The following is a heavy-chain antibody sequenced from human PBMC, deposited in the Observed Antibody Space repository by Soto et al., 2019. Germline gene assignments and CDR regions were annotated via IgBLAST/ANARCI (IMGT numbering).Heavy chain of an antibody. J-gene: IGHJ6*02. V-gene: IGHV6-1*01. CDR2: TYYRSKSYN. CDR1: GDSVSSNSAA. D-gene: IGHD3-3*01. CDR3: ARDSTIFAVRPTYYYCGMDV. Sequence: SQTLSLTCAISGDSVSSNSAAWNWIGQSPSRGLEWLGRTYYRSKSYNDYAVSVKSRITINPDTYKNQFSLQLNSVTPEDTAVYYCARDSTIFAVRPTYYYCGMDVCGQATTVTVSS.